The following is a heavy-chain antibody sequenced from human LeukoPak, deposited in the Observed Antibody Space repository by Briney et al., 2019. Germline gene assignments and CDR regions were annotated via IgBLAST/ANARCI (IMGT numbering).Heavy chain of an antibody. CDR1: GGTFSSYA. CDR3: ARDEYYYDSSGYSGC. Sequence: SVKVSCKASGGTFSSYAISWVRQAPGQGLGWMGRIIPILGIANYAQKFQGRVTITADKSTSTAYMELSSLRSEDTAVYYCARDEYYYDSSGYSGCWGQGTLVTVSS. J-gene: IGHJ4*02. D-gene: IGHD3-22*01. CDR2: IIPILGIA. V-gene: IGHV1-69*04.